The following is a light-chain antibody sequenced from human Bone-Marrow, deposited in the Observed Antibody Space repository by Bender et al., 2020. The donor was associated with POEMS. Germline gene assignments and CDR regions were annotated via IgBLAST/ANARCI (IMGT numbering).Light chain of an antibody. CDR1: ELPNHY. CDR2: DDS. Sequence: SSELTQPPSVSVSPGQTARITCSGDELPNHYAYWYQHKAGQAPVVVIYDDSQRPSGIPERFSGSTSGTRVTLTITGVQAEDEADYYCQSSDRSGTVLFGGGTKLSVL. J-gene: IGLJ2*01. CDR3: QSSDRSGTVL. V-gene: IGLV3-25*01.